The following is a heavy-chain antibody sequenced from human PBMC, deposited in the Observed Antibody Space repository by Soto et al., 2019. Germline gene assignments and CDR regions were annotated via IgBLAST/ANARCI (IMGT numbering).Heavy chain of an antibody. CDR3: AKEYDSSGYGAFFDY. V-gene: IGHV3-30*18. D-gene: IGHD3-22*01. Sequence: QVQLVESGGGVVQPERSLRLSCEASGFTFSSFGMHWVRQAPGKGLEWVAVVSSDGGLKYYADSVKGRFTISRDNSKNTLYLQMNSLGAEDTAIYYCAKEYDSSGYGAFFDYWGQGTLVTVSS. CDR2: VSSDGGLK. J-gene: IGHJ4*02. CDR1: GFTFSSFG.